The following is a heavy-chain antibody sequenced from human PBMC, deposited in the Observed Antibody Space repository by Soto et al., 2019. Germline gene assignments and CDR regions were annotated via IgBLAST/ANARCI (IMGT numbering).Heavy chain of an antibody. V-gene: IGHV1-2*02. Sequence: QVQLVQSGAEVKKPGASVKVSCKASGYTFNSYDIHWVRQAPGQGLEWLGWINPNSDVTGYAQSFQGRVTMTRDMSMTTAYMDLTRLRSDDTAVYYCVRVGLNRNYDFDFWGKGTLLNVSS. D-gene: IGHD3-16*01. CDR1: GYTFNSYD. J-gene: IGHJ4*02. CDR2: INPNSDVT. CDR3: VRVGLNRNYDFDF.